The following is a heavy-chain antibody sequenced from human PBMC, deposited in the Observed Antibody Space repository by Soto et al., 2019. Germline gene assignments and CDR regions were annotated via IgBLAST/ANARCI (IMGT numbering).Heavy chain of an antibody. V-gene: IGHV4-30-4*01. J-gene: IGHJ4*02. CDR1: GGSISSGDYY. CDR2: IYYSGST. CDR3: ARGVAHYYDSSGYYSDY. Sequence: QVQLQESGPGLVKPSQTLSLTCTVSGGSISSGDYYWSWIRQPPGKGLEWIGYIYYSGSTYYNPSIKSRVTISVDKSNNLYSLKLSSVTAADTAVYYCARGVAHYYDSSGYYSDYWGQGTLVTVSS. D-gene: IGHD3-22*01.